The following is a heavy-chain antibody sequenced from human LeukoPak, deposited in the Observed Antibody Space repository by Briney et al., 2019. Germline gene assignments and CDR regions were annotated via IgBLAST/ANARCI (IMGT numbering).Heavy chain of an antibody. CDR2: ISFDGSDK. CDR1: GFSFSSYA. D-gene: IGHD3-3*01. J-gene: IGHJ4*02. CDR3: AKDATRITIFGVAPNGLAY. V-gene: IGHV3-30*18. Sequence: GRSLRLSCAGSGFSFSSYALHWVRQAPDKGLEWVALISFDGSDKCYADSVKGRFTISRDNSKNTLYLQMNSLRAEDTAVYYCAKDATRITIFGVAPNGLAYWGQGTLVTVSS.